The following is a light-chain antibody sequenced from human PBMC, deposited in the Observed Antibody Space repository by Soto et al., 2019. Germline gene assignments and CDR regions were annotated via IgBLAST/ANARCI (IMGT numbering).Light chain of an antibody. CDR3: QSYTSSSTWV. V-gene: IGLV2-14*01. CDR2: EVS. J-gene: IGLJ3*02. CDR1: SSDVGGYDY. Sequence: QSALTQPASVSGSPGEAITMSCTGTSSDVGGYDYVSWYQQFPGRAPQLIIYEVSNRPSGVSIRFSGSKSGNTASLTITGLRAEDEADYYCQSYTSSSTWVFGGGTKLTVL.